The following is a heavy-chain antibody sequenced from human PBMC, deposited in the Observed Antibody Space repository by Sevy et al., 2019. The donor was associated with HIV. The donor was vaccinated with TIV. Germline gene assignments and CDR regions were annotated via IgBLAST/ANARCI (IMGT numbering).Heavy chain of an antibody. V-gene: IGHV3-48*03. CDR1: GFIFSSYE. CDR2: IGSSGSNV. CDR3: NRITLQGEDAFDL. Sequence: GGSLRLSCAASGFIFSSYEMSWVRQAPGKGLEWISYIGSSGSNVYHADSVKGRFTISRDNAQNSLYLQITSLRVEETAVYYCNRITLQGEDAFDLWGQGTMVTVSS. D-gene: IGHD3-10*01. J-gene: IGHJ3*01.